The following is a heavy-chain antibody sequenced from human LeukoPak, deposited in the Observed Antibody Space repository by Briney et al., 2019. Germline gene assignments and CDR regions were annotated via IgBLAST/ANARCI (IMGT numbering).Heavy chain of an antibody. CDR3: ARGGTMVRGATGYFDY. V-gene: IGHV3-23*01. CDR1: TFAFSAYA. Sequence: GGSLRLSCAASTFAFSAYAMTWVRQAPGKGLEWVSTIGGLGESTNYADSVKGRFTISRDNSKNTLYLQMNSLRAEDTAVYYCARGGTMVRGATGYFDYWGQGTLVTVSS. J-gene: IGHJ4*02. CDR2: IGGLGEST. D-gene: IGHD3-10*01.